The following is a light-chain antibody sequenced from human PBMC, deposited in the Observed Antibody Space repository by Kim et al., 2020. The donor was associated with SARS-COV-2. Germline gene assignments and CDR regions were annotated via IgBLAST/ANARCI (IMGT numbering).Light chain of an antibody. CDR3: CSYTGSGRV. CDR2: DVD. CDR1: GKDVGAYKH. Sequence: QSALTQPASVSGSPGQSITISCSGTGKDVGAYKHVSWYQQHPGKAPRLIIYDVDNRPSGVSNRFSGSKSGNTAFLTISGLQAEDEADYYCCSYTGSGRVFGGGTKVTVL. V-gene: IGLV2-14*03. J-gene: IGLJ3*02.